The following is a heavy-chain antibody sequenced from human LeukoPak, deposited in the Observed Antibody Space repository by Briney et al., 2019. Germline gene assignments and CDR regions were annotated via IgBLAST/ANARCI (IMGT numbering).Heavy chain of an antibody. V-gene: IGHV5-10-1*01. CDR3: ASLYCGGDCYPPAEYFQH. CDR1: GYSFTSYW. J-gene: IGHJ1*01. D-gene: IGHD2-21*02. Sequence: GESLKISCKGSGYSFTSYWISWVRQMPGKGLEWMGRIDPSDSYTNYSPSFQGHATISADKSISTAYLQWSSLKASDTAMYYCASLYCGGDCYPPAEYFQHWGQGTLVTVSS. CDR2: IDPSDSYT.